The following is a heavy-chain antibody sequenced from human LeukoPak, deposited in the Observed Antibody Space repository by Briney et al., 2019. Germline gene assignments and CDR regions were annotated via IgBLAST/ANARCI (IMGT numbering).Heavy chain of an antibody. D-gene: IGHD4-23*01. V-gene: IGHV4-39*01. Sequence: PSETLSLTCTVSGGSISSSSYYWGWVRQPPGRGLEWIGSIYYSGSTYYNPSLKSRVTISVDTSMNQFSLKLSSVTAADTAVYYCARMGENGGYTTTFDYWGQGTLVTVSS. CDR2: IYYSGST. CDR3: ARMGENGGYTTTFDY. CDR1: GGSISSSSYY. J-gene: IGHJ4*02.